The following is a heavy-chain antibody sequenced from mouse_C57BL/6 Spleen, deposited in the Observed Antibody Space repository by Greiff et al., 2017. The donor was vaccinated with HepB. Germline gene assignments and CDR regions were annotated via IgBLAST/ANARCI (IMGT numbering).Heavy chain of an antibody. D-gene: IGHD1-1*01. CDR1: GYAFSSSW. J-gene: IGHJ2*01. Sequence: VXLQQSGPELVKPGASVKISCKASGYAFSSSWMNWVKQRPGKGLEWIGRIYPGDGDTNYNGKFKGKATLTADKSSSTAYMQLSSLTSEDSAVYFCARSYYGSSYVDYWGQGTTLTVSS. CDR2: IYPGDGDT. CDR3: ARSYYGSSYVDY. V-gene: IGHV1-82*01.